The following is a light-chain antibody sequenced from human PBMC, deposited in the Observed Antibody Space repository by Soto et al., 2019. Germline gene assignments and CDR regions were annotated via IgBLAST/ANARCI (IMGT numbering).Light chain of an antibody. CDR1: QSIHSY. J-gene: IGKJ1*01. CDR2: AAS. Sequence: DIQMIQSPSSLSASVGDRVTITCRASQSIHSYLNWYQQKAGKAPKLLIYAASSLQSGVPSRFSGSGFGTDFTLTISSLQPEDFATYYCQQSYSTPRTFGQGTKVEIK. V-gene: IGKV1-39*01. CDR3: QQSYSTPRT.